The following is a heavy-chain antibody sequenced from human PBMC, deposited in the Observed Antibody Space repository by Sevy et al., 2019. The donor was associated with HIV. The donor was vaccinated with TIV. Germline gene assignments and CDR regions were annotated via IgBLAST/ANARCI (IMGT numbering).Heavy chain of an antibody. CDR1: GFTFSDYY. D-gene: IGHD5-18*01. CDR3: ARVRYKYGSYYFDS. CDR2: ISTSSTYT. V-gene: IGHV3-11*06. Sequence: GGSLRLSCSASGFTFSDYYMSWIRQAPGKGLEWVSYISTSSTYTNHADSVKGRFTISRDNANNSLYLQMNSLRAEDTAVYFCARVRYKYGSYYFDSWGQGTLVTVSS. J-gene: IGHJ4*02.